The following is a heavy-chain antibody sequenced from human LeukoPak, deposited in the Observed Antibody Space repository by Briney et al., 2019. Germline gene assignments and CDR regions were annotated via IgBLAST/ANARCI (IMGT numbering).Heavy chain of an antibody. D-gene: IGHD2-2*01. J-gene: IGHJ6*02. CDR3: ARDYSTTWSYGMDV. V-gene: IGHV3-33*01. CDR1: GFTFRGYG. CDR2: IWHDESNK. Sequence: GGSLRLSCAASGFTFRGYGMHWVRQAPGQGLEWVAVIWHDESNKNYVDSVQGRFTISRDNSKNTLYLQMNSLRAEDTAVYYCARDYSTTWSYGMDVWGHGTALTVSS.